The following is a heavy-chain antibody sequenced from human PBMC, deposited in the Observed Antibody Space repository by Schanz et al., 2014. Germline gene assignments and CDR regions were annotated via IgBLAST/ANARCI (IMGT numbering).Heavy chain of an antibody. CDR2: INSANGNT. CDR1: GYTFTEYT. Sequence: QVQLVQSGPEVEKPGASVKVSCKTSGYTFTEYTMYWLRQAPGQRLEWMGWINSANGNTKYSHRFQGRVTITRDTSATTAYMELSSLRSEDTAVYFCTSEAHNHDGLRSYSNVWGQGTLXTVTS. V-gene: IGHV1-3*01. D-gene: IGHD3-10*01. CDR3: TSEAHNHDGLRSYSNV. J-gene: IGHJ4*02.